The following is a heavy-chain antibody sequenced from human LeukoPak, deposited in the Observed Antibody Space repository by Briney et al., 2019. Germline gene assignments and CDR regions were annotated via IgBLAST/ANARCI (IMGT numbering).Heavy chain of an antibody. Sequence: PSETLSLTCTVSGGSISSNDYHWGWIRQPPGKGLEWIGSIYYSGDTYYNPSVKSRVTISVGTSKMQFSLKLSSVTAADTAVYYCARVENDSSGYYYVEWFDPWGQGTLVTVSS. V-gene: IGHV4-39*01. CDR3: ARVENDSSGYYYVEWFDP. J-gene: IGHJ5*02. CDR2: IYYSGDT. CDR1: GGSISSNDYH. D-gene: IGHD3-22*01.